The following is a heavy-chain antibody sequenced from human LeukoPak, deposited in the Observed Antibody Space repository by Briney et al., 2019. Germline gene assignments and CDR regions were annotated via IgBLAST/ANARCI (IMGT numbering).Heavy chain of an antibody. J-gene: IGHJ5*02. V-gene: IGHV4-34*01. D-gene: IGHD3-9*01. CDR2: INHRGTT. CDR3: ARVDILTTNWFDP. CDR1: GGSFSGYY. Sequence: SETLSLTCVVYGGSFSGYYWTWIRQPPGKGLEWIGEINHRGTTTYNPSLKSRVTISVDTPKNQFSLKLNSVTAADTAVYYCARVDILTTNWFDPWGQGTLVIVSP.